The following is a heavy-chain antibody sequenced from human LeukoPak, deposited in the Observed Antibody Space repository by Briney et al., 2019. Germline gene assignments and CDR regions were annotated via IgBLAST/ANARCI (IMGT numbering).Heavy chain of an antibody. V-gene: IGHV4-39*01. CDR2: IYYSRST. CDR1: GGSISSSSYY. D-gene: IGHD5-24*01. J-gene: IGHJ4*02. CDR3: ARSRDGLLGYFDY. Sequence: SETLSLTCTVAGGSISSSSYYWGWIRQPPGKGLEWIGSIYYSRSTYYNPSLKSRVTISGDTSKNQFSLKLSSVTAADTAVYYCARSRDGLLGYFDYWGQGTLVSVSS.